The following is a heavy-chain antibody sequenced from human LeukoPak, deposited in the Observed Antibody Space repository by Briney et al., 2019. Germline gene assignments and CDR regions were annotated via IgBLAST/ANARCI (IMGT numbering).Heavy chain of an antibody. CDR3: ARAKDNYRGNDAFDI. Sequence: YXWSXXRXPAGKGLEXIGRIYSSGGTNYNHSLKSRGTMSVEKSKNQFSLKQTSRAAADTAVYYCARAKDNYRGNDAFDIWGQGTVVTVSS. J-gene: IGHJ3*02. D-gene: IGHD4/OR15-4a*01. CDR1: YX. CDR2: IYSSGGT. V-gene: IGHV4-4*07.